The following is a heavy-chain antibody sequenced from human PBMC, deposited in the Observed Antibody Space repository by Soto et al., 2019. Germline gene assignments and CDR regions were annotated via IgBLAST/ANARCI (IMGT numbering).Heavy chain of an antibody. CDR3: ARSRRYSRVYAFDI. D-gene: IGHD5-18*01. J-gene: IGHJ3*02. Sequence: QVQLVQSGAEVKKPGSSVKVSCKASGGTFSSYTISWVRQAPGQGLEWMGRIIPILGIANYAQKFQGRVTITADKSTSTAYMELSSLRSEDTAVYYCARSRRYSRVYAFDIWGQGTMVTVSS. V-gene: IGHV1-69*02. CDR2: IIPILGIA. CDR1: GGTFSSYT.